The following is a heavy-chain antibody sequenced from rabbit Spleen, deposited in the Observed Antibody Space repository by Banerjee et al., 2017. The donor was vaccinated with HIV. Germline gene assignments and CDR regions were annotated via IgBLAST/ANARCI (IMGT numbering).Heavy chain of an antibody. J-gene: IGHJ4*01. V-gene: IGHV1S40*01. CDR1: GFSFSSSYY. CDR3: ARGSATMTMVITGYYFNL. CDR2: IYGGSLGST. Sequence: QSLEESGGDLVKPGASLTLTCTASGFSFSSSYYMCWVRQAPGKGLEWVACIYGGSLGSTVYASWAKGRFTISKTSSTTVTLQMTSLTAADTATYFCARGSATMTMVITGYYFNLWGPGTLVTVS. D-gene: IGHD2-1*01.